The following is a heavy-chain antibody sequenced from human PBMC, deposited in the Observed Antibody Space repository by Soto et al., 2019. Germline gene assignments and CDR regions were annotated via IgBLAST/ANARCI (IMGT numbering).Heavy chain of an antibody. V-gene: IGHV3-23*01. Sequence: TGGSLRLSCAASGFTFSSYAMTWVRQAPGKGLEWVSAISGSGHSTYYADSVKGRFTISRDNSKNTLYLQMNSLRAEDTAVYYCAKSVVGFSRYGLDVWGQGTTVTVSS. J-gene: IGHJ6*02. CDR1: GFTFSSYA. CDR3: AKSVVGFSRYGLDV. CDR2: ISGSGHST. D-gene: IGHD1-26*01.